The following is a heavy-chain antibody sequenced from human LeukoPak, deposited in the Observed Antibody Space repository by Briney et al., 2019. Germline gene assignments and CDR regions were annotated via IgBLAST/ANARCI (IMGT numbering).Heavy chain of an antibody. D-gene: IGHD3-16*01. CDR3: ARDMGDRRKYYYYGMDV. CDR1: GYTFTGYY. Sequence: ASVKVSCKASGYTFTGYYMHWVRQAPGQGLEWMGWINPNSGGTNYAQKFQGRVTRTRDTSISTAYMELSRLRSDDTAVYYCARDMGDRRKYYYYGMDVWGQGTTVTVSS. V-gene: IGHV1-2*02. J-gene: IGHJ6*02. CDR2: INPNSGGT.